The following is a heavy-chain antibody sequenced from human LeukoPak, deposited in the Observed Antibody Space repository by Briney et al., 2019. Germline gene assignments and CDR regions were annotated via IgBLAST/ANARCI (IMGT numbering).Heavy chain of an antibody. CDR1: GFTFSSYA. J-gene: IGHJ2*01. D-gene: IGHD3-22*01. V-gene: IGHV3-23*01. CDR3: AKDQGYYYDSSGPVYWYFDL. Sequence: GGSLRLSCAASGFTFSSYAMSWVRQAPGKGLEWVSAISGSGGSTYYADSMKGRFTISRDNSKNTLYLQMNSLRAEDTAVYYCAKDQGYYYDSSGPVYWYFDLWGRGTLVTVSS. CDR2: ISGSGGST.